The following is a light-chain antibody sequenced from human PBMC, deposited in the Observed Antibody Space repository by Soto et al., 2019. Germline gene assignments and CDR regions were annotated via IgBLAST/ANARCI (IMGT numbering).Light chain of an antibody. J-gene: IGLJ3*02. CDR2: RDG. V-gene: IGLV1-44*01. CDR3: AAWDDSLNGWV. Sequence: QSALTQPPSASGTPGQSLTISCSGSSSNIGSHFVYWYQHLPGTAPKLLIFRDGQRPSGVPARFSGSKSGTSASLAISGLQSEDEADYYCAAWDDSLNGWVFGGGTKLTVL. CDR1: SSNIGSHF.